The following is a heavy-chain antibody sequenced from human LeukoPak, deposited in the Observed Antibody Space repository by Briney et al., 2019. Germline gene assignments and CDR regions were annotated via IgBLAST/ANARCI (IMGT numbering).Heavy chain of an antibody. D-gene: IGHD6-13*01. CDR1: GYTFTSYD. Sequence: ASVKVSCKASGYTFTSYDINWVRQATGQGLEWMGWMNPNSGNTGYAQKFQGRVTITRNTSISTAYMELSSLRSEDTAVYYCARVSAVPALDAFDIWGQGTMVTVSS. V-gene: IGHV1-8*03. CDR2: MNPNSGNT. J-gene: IGHJ3*02. CDR3: ARVSAVPALDAFDI.